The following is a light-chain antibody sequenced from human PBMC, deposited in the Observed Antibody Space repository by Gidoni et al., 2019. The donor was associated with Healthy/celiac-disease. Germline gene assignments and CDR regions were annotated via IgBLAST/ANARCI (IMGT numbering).Light chain of an antibody. CDR3: QQSYSTLFT. CDR1: QSISSY. CDR2: AAS. V-gene: IGKV1-39*01. Sequence: DIQMTQSPSSLSASVGDRVTITCRASQSISSYLNWYQQKPGKAPKLLIYAASNLQSGVPSRFSGSGSGTDFTLTISSLQPEDFATYYCQQSYSTLFTFGHGTKVDIK. J-gene: IGKJ3*01.